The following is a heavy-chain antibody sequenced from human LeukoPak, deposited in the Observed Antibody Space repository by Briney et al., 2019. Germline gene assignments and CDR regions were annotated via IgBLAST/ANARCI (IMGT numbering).Heavy chain of an antibody. V-gene: IGHV1-69*13. Sequence: GASVKVSCKTSGYIFTSHGISWVRQAPGQGLEWMGGIIPIFGTANYAQKFQGRVTITADESTSTAYMELSSLRSEDTAVYYCARSLEVYYYDSSGYYNWFDPWGQGTLVTVSS. CDR1: GYIFTSHG. J-gene: IGHJ5*02. CDR2: IIPIFGTA. CDR3: ARSLEVYYYDSSGYYNWFDP. D-gene: IGHD3-22*01.